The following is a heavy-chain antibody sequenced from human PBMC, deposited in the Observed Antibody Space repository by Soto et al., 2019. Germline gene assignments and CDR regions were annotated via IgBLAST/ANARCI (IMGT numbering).Heavy chain of an antibody. CDR2: IWYDGSNK. J-gene: IGHJ4*02. CDR1: GFTFSSYG. D-gene: IGHD7-27*01. V-gene: IGHV3-33*01. Sequence: QVQLVESGGGVVQPGRSLRLSCAASGFTFSSYGMHWVRQAPGKGLEWVAVIWYDGSNKYYADSVKGRFTISRDNSKNTPYLQMNSLRAEDTAVYYCARDSWVFYLGLDYWGQGTLVTVSS. CDR3: ARDSWVFYLGLDY.